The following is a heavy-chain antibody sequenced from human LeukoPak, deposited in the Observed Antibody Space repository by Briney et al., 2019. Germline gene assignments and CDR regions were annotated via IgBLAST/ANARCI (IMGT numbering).Heavy chain of an antibody. Sequence: SETLSLTCTVSGGSISSYYWSWIRQPPGKGLEWIGYIYYSGSTNYNPSLKSRVTISVDTSKNQFSLKLSSVTAADTAVYYCARRGNWGFFSPLDYWGQGTLVTVSS. CDR3: ARRGNWGFFSPLDY. CDR1: GGSISSYY. CDR2: IYYSGST. D-gene: IGHD7-27*01. J-gene: IGHJ4*02. V-gene: IGHV4-59*08.